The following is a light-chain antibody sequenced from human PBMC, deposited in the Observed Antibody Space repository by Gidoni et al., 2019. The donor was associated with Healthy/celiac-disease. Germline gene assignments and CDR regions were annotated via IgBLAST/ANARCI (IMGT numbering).Light chain of an antibody. CDR1: QSVRSSY. CDR2: AAS. CDR3: QQYGSSPLT. V-gene: IGKV3-20*01. J-gene: IGKJ4*01. Sequence: EIVLTQSPGTLPLSPGERVTLSCRASQSVRSSYLAWYQQKPGQAPRLLIYAASSRATGIPDRFSGSGSGTDFTLTISRLEPEDFAVYYCQQYGSSPLTFGGGTKVEIK.